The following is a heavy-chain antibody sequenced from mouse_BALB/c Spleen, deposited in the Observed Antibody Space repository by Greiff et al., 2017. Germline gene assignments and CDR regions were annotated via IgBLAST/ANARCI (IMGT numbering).Heavy chain of an antibody. D-gene: IGHD4-1*01. J-gene: IGHJ4*01. CDR2: ISSGGSYT. CDR1: GFTFSSYG. Sequence: DVKLVESGGDLVKPGGSLKLSCAASGFTFSSYGMSWVRQTPDKRLEWVATISSGGSYTYYPDSVKGRFTISRDNAKNTLYLQMSSLKSEDTAMYYCARHGRSYAMDYWGQGTSVTVSS. CDR3: ARHGRSYAMDY. V-gene: IGHV5-6*02.